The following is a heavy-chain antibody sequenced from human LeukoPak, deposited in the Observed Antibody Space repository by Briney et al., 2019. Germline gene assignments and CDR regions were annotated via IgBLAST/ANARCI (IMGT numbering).Heavy chain of an antibody. CDR3: ARADIVATIGFDY. CDR1: GGSISSYY. D-gene: IGHD5-12*01. CDR2: IYYSGST. V-gene: IGHV4-59*01. J-gene: IGHJ4*02. Sequence: SETLSLTCTVSGGSISSYYWSWIRQPPGKGLEWIGYIYYSGSTNYNPSLKSRVTISVDTSKNQFSLKLSSVTAADTAVYYCARADIVATIGFDYWGQGTLVTVSS.